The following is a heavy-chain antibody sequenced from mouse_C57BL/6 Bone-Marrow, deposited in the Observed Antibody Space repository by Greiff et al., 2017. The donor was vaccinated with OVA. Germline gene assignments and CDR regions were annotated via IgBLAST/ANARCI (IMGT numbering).Heavy chain of an antibody. D-gene: IGHD1-1*01. Sequence: QVQLKESGAELVRPGTSVKVSCKASGYAFTNYLIEWVKQRPGQGLEWIGVINPGSGGTNYNEKFKGKATLTADKSSSTAYMQLSSLTSEDSAVYFCARWNYGSSLADWGQGTLVTVSA. V-gene: IGHV1-54*01. J-gene: IGHJ3*01. CDR1: GYAFTNYL. CDR3: ARWNYGSSLAD. CDR2: INPGSGGT.